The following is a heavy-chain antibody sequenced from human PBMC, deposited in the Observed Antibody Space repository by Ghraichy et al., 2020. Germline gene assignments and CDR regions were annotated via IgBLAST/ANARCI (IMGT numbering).Heavy chain of an antibody. Sequence: SETLSLTCTVSGGSISSYYWSWIRQPPGKGLEWIGYIYYSGSTNYNPSLKSRVTISVDTSKNQFSLKLSSVTAADTAVYYCARVGYGVGVDYWGQGTLVTVSS. D-gene: IGHD4-17*01. J-gene: IGHJ4*02. V-gene: IGHV4-59*01. CDR1: GGSISSYY. CDR3: ARVGYGVGVDY. CDR2: IYYSGST.